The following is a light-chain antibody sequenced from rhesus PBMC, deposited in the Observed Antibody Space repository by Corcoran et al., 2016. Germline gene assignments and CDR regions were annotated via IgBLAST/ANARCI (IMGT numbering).Light chain of an antibody. V-gene: IGKV3-42*03. J-gene: IGKJ4*01. CDR2: GES. Sequence: EIVMTQSPATLSLSPGERATLSCRASETVSTNLAWYHQKPGQPPRLLIYGESNRATGIPDRFRCSGSGTDFTLTISSLSPEDFAVDYCQQFTDSPLTFGGGTKVEIK. CDR3: QQFTDSPLT. CDR1: ETVSTN.